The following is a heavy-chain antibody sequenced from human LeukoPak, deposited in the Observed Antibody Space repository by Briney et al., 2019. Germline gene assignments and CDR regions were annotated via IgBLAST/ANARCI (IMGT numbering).Heavy chain of an antibody. D-gene: IGHD4-17*01. CDR3: AAGGTTFDY. J-gene: IGHJ4*02. V-gene: IGHV4-61*02. Sequence: KPSQTLSLTCTVSGGSISSGSYYWSWIRQPAGKGLEWFGRIYTSGSTNYNPSLKSRVTISVDTSKNQFSLKLSSVTAADTAVYYCAAGGTTFDYWGQGTLVTVSS. CDR1: GGSISSGSYY. CDR2: IYTSGST.